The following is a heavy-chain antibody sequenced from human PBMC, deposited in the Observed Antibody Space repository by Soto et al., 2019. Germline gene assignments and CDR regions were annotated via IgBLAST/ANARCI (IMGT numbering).Heavy chain of an antibody. D-gene: IGHD3-22*01. V-gene: IGHV4-31*03. J-gene: IGHJ4*02. CDR1: GGSISSGGYY. CDR3: ARAWVGYYDSSGYTYYFDY. Sequence: ASETLSLTCTVSGGSISSGGYYWSWIRQHPGKGLEWIGYIYYSGSTYYNPSLKSRVTISVDTSKNQFSLKLSSVTAADTAVYYCARAWVGYYDSSGYTYYFDYWGQGTLVTVSS. CDR2: IYYSGST.